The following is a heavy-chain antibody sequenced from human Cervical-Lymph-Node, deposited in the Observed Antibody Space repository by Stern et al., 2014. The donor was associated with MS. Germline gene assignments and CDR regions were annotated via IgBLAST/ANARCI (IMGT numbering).Heavy chain of an antibody. Sequence: VQLVESGGAVVQPGRSLRLSCAASGFTFSSYGMHWVRQAPGKGLEWVTVIAYDGNHKYYAASVKGRFTISRDNSKNTLHLQMNSVTPDATAIYYCARDYEDTSMLFDHWGQGTLVTVSS. CDR1: GFTFSSYG. CDR2: IAYDGNHK. J-gene: IGHJ4*02. CDR3: ARDYEDTSMLFDH. D-gene: IGHD2-8*01. V-gene: IGHV3-30*03.